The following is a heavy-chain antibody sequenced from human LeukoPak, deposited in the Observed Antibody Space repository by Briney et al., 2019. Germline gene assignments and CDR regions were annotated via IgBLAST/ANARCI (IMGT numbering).Heavy chain of an antibody. D-gene: IGHD4-17*01. V-gene: IGHV1-18*01. CDR3: AGDSYRTRGTVTTGAFDYYYYGMDV. CDR2: ISAYNGNT. Sequence: ASVKVSFKASGYTFTSYGISWVRQAPGQGLEWMGWISAYNGNTNYAQKLQGRVTMTTDTSTSTAYMELRSLRSDDTAVYYCAGDSYRTRGTVTTGAFDYYYYGMDVWGQGTTVTVSS. CDR1: GYTFTSYG. J-gene: IGHJ6*02.